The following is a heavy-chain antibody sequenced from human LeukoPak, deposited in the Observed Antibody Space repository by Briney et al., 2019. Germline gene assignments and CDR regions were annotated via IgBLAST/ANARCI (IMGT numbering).Heavy chain of an antibody. CDR3: ARPSGYYDSSVAFDI. CDR2: INSDGSST. CDR1: GFTFSSYW. V-gene: IGHV3-74*01. J-gene: IGHJ3*02. D-gene: IGHD3-22*01. Sequence: GGSLRLSCAASGFTFSSYWMHWVRQAPGKGLVWVSRINSDGSSTSYADSVKGRFTISRDSAKNTLYLQMNSLRAEDTAVYYCARPSGYYDSSVAFDIWGQGTMVTVSS.